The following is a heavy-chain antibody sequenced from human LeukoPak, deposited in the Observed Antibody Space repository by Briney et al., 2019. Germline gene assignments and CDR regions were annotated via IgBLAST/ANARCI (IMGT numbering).Heavy chain of an antibody. D-gene: IGHD3-10*01. Sequence: GGSLRLSCAASGFTFSNAWMSWVRQAPGKGLEWVGRIKGKTDGGTTDYAAPVKGRFTISRDDSNNTLYLQMNSLKTEDTAVYYCTTTDYYGSGSYYDYWGQGTLVTVSS. CDR2: IKGKTDGGTT. J-gene: IGHJ4*02. CDR3: TTTDYYGSGSYYDY. V-gene: IGHV3-15*01. CDR1: GFTFSNAW.